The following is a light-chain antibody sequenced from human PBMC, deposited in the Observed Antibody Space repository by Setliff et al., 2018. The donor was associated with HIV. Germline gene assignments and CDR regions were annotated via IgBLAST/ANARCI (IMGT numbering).Light chain of an antibody. V-gene: IGLV3-21*04. J-gene: IGLJ1*01. CDR2: YDS. CDR3: QVWDSSSGLYV. Sequence: SYELTQPPSVSVAPGKTARITCGGNNIGSKSVHWYQQKPGQAPGLVIYYDSDRPSGIPERFSGSNSGNTATQTITRVEAGEEADYYCQVWDSSSGLYVFGTGTKVTVL. CDR1: NIGSKS.